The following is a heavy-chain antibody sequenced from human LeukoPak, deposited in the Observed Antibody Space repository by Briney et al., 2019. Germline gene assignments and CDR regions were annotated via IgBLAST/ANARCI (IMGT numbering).Heavy chain of an antibody. CDR1: GGSISSGDYY. V-gene: IGHV4-30-4*01. J-gene: IGHJ4*02. CDR2: IYYSGST. CDR3: ASSPYSSGELDY. Sequence: PSQTLSPTCTVSGGSISSGDYYWSWIRQPPGKGLEWIGYIYYSGSTYYNPSLKSRVTISVDTSKNQFSLKLSSVTAADTAVYYCASSPYSSGELDYWGQGTLVTVSS. D-gene: IGHD6-19*01.